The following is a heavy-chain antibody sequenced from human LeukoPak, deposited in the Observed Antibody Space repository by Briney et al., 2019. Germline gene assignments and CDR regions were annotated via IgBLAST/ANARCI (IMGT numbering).Heavy chain of an antibody. CDR3: ARGVDTAMVSVLYYYYGMDV. V-gene: IGHV4-34*01. J-gene: IGHJ6*02. CDR1: GGSFSGYY. D-gene: IGHD5-18*01. Sequence: SETLSLTCAVYGGSFSGYYWSWIRQPPGKGLEWIGEINHSGSTNYNPSLKSRVTISVDTSKNQFSLKLSSVTAADTAVYYCARGVDTAMVSVLYYYYGMDVWGQGTTVTVSS. CDR2: INHSGST.